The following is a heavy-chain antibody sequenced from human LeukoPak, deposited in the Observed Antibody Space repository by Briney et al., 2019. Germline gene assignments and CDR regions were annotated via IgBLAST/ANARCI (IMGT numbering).Heavy chain of an antibody. Sequence: PGGSLRLSCAASGFTFSSYWMHWVRQVPGKGLVWVSRINSDGSITSYADSVKGRFTISRDNAKNTLYLQMNGLRGEDTAVYYCARDGIFGVIKGDAFDIWGQGTMVSVSS. D-gene: IGHD3-3*01. CDR2: INSDGSIT. V-gene: IGHV3-74*01. J-gene: IGHJ3*02. CDR3: ARDGIFGVIKGDAFDI. CDR1: GFTFSSYW.